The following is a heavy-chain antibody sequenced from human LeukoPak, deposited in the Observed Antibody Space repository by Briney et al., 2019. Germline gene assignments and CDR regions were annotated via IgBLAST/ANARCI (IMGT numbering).Heavy chain of an antibody. D-gene: IGHD3-22*01. CDR2: IYYSGST. CDR3: ARGRDYDSRETDY. CDR1: GGSISSYY. V-gene: IGHV4-59*08. J-gene: IGHJ4*02. Sequence: SETLSLTCTVSGGSISSYYWSWIRQPPGKGLEWIGYIYYSGSTYYNPSLKSRVTISVDTSKNQFSLKLSSVTAADTAVYYCARGRDYDSRETDYWGQGTLVTVSS.